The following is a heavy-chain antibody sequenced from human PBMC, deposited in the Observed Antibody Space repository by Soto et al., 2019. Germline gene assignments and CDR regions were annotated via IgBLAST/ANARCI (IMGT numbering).Heavy chain of an antibody. V-gene: IGHV3-23*01. Sequence: EVQLLESGGGLVQPGGSLRLSCAASGFTFSSYAMSWVRQAPGKGLEWVSAISGSGGSTYYADSVKGRFTISRDNSQNTLYLQMNSLRAEDTAVYYCAKDPNDRSRYYSLFDYWGQGALVTVSS. D-gene: IGHD3-22*01. J-gene: IGHJ4*02. CDR3: AKDPNDRSRYYSLFDY. CDR1: GFTFSSYA. CDR2: ISGSGGST.